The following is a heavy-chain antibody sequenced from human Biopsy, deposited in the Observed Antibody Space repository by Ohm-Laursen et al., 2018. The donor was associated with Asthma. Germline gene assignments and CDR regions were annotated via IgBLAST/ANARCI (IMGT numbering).Heavy chain of an antibody. D-gene: IGHD5-12*01. CDR1: GFSFSEFV. CDR3: ATGYSGSDRIVYYYSGMEV. J-gene: IGHJ6*02. CDR2: ISYDGSTK. V-gene: IGHV3-30*03. Sequence: GQTLPLTCAASGFSFSEFVMHWVRQAPGKGLEWVAVISYDGSTKYYADSVKGRFTISRDNSKNTLYLQMSSLRSEDTAVYYCATGYSGSDRIVYYYSGMEVWGQGTTVTVSS.